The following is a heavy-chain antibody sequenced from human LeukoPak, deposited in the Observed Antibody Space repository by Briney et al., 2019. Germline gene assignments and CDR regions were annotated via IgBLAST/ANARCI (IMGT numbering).Heavy chain of an antibody. CDR3: AKDTMIRGITSYFDY. D-gene: IGHD3-10*01. J-gene: IGHJ4*02. CDR1: GFTFDEYT. V-gene: IGHV3-43*01. Sequence: GGSLRLSCAASGFTFDEYTMHWVRQAPGKGLEWVSLISWDGGSTYYADSVKGRFTISIDNSNNSLYLQMNGLRPEDPALYYSAKDTMIRGITSYFDYWGQGALLTVSS. CDR2: ISWDGGST.